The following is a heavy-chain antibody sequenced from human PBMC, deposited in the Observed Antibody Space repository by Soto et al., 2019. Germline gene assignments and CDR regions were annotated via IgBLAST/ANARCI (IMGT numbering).Heavy chain of an antibody. J-gene: IGHJ6*02. CDR3: ARQWLGDYYYYYGMDV. V-gene: IGHV4-59*04. D-gene: IGHD6-19*01. Sequence: SEALSLTCTVSGGSISTHYWNWIRQPPGKGLEWIGHVYYSGSTYYNPSLKSRVTISVDTSKNQFSLKLISVTAADTAVYYCARQWLGDYYYYYGMDVWGQGTTVTVSS. CDR1: GGSISTHY. CDR2: VYYSGST.